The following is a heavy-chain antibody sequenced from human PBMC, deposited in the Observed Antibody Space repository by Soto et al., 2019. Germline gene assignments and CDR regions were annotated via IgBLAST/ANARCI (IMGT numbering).Heavy chain of an antibody. Sequence: QVQLVESGGGVVQPGRSLRLSCAASGFTFSNYAMHWVRQAPGKGLEWVAAILSDEINKYSADSVKGRFTISRDNSKNTLYLPMNSLSPEEPAVYYCAIIATSGGGDAFDIWGQGTMVTVSS. V-gene: IGHV3-30-3*01. D-gene: IGHD6-13*01. CDR2: ILSDEINK. J-gene: IGHJ3*02. CDR1: GFTFSNYA. CDR3: AIIATSGGGDAFDI.